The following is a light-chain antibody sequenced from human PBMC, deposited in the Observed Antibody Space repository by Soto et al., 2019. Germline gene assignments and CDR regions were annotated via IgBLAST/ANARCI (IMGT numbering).Light chain of an antibody. CDR1: QSVGSSY. Sequence: EIVLTQSPGTLSLSPGDRATLSCRASQSVGSSYLAWYQQKPGLAPRLLIYDASSRATGVPDRFSGGGSGTEFTLTISSLQSEDFAVYYCQQYNDWPRTFGQGTKVDIK. J-gene: IGKJ1*01. V-gene: IGKV3D-15*01. CDR2: DAS. CDR3: QQYNDWPRT.